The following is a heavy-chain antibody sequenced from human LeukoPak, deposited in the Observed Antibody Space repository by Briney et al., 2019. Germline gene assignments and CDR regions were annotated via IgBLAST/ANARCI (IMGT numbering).Heavy chain of an antibody. Sequence: SETLSLTCAVYGGSFSGYYWSWIRQPPGKGLEWIGEINHSGSTNYNPSLKSRVTVSVDTSKNQFSLKLSSVTAADTAVYCCARVLLPYGSGGCWFDPWGQGTLVTVSS. CDR3: ARVLLPYGSGGCWFDP. D-gene: IGHD3-10*01. J-gene: IGHJ5*02. CDR2: INHSGST. CDR1: GGSFSGYY. V-gene: IGHV4-34*01.